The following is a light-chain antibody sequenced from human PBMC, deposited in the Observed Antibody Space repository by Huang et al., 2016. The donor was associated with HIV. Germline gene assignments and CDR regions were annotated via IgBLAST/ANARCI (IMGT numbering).Light chain of an antibody. CDR2: AAS. CDR3: QQSYDTPT. V-gene: IGKV1-39*01. Sequence: QMTQSPSSLSASVGDRVTITCRASKNITSYLNWYQQKPGKAPKLLIYAASTLQIGVPSRFSGSGAGTHFTLTISSLQPEDFATYYGQQSYDTPTFGGGTKVEI. CDR1: KNITSY. J-gene: IGKJ4*01.